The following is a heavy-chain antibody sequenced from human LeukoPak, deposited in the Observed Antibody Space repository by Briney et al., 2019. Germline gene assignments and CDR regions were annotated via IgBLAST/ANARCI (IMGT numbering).Heavy chain of an antibody. D-gene: IGHD6-13*01. V-gene: IGHV3-23*01. CDR2: ISGSGGST. Sequence: AGGSLRLSCGASGFTLGSYAMTRVRQAPGKGLEWVSAISGSGGSTYYADSVKGRFTISRDNSKNTLYLQMNSLRAEDTAVYYCAKDEAAAGFDYWGQGTLVTVSS. CDR1: GFTLGSYA. J-gene: IGHJ4*02. CDR3: AKDEAAAGFDY.